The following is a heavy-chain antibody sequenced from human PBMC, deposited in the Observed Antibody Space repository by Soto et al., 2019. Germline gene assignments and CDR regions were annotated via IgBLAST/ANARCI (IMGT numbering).Heavy chain of an antibody. CDR1: SGSINSYY. CDR2: IYYSGST. CDR3: ARVPLGYSSSHYFDF. Sequence: LSLTCTVSSGSINSYYWSWIRQPPGKGLEWIGYIYYSGSTNYNPSLKSRVTISIDTSKTQFSLKLTSVTAADTAVYYCARVPLGYSSSHYFDFWGQGALVTVSS. V-gene: IGHV4-59*01. D-gene: IGHD6-6*01. J-gene: IGHJ4*02.